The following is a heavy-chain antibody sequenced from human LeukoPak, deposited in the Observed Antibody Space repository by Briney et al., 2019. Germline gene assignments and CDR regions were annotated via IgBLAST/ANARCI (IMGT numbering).Heavy chain of an antibody. J-gene: IGHJ4*02. V-gene: IGHV1-18*04. CDR1: GYTFTSYG. CDR2: ISAYNGNT. CDR3: ARVYYGSGSYYNPFDY. D-gene: IGHD3-10*01. Sequence: ASVTVSCTASGYTFTSYGISWVRQAPAPGLEWMGWISAYNGNTNYAQKLQGRVTMTTDTSTSTAYMELRSLRSDDTAVYYCARVYYGSGSYYNPFDYWGQGTLVTVSS.